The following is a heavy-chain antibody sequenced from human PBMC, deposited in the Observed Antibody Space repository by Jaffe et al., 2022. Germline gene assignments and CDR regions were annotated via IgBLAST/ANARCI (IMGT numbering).Heavy chain of an antibody. D-gene: IGHD6-13*01. Sequence: EVQLVESGGGLVKPGGSLRLSCAASGFTFSSYSMNWVRQAPGKGLEWVSSISSSSSYIYYADSVKGRFTISRDNAKNSLYLQMNSLRAEDTAVYYCASPIAAAPIDAFDIWGQGTMVTVSS. CDR2: ISSSSSYI. CDR1: GFTFSSYS. V-gene: IGHV3-21*01. J-gene: IGHJ3*02. CDR3: ASPIAAAPIDAFDI.